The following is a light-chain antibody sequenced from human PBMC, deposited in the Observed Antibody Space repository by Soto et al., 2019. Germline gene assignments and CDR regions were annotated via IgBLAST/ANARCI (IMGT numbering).Light chain of an antibody. CDR1: QSVSSS. J-gene: IGKJ5*01. CDR3: QQRSNSPIT. Sequence: EIVLTQSPATLSLSPGEGATLSCRASQSVSSSLAWYQQRPGQAPRLLIYDASNRAPGIPARFSGSGSGTDFTLTISRLEPEDFAVCYWQQRSNSPITFGQGTRLEIK. CDR2: DAS. V-gene: IGKV3-11*01.